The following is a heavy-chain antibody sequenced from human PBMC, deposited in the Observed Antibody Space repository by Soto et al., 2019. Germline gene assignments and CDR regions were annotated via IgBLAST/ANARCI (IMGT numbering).Heavy chain of an antibody. CDR3: AKDDDEQLGYNYSYYGMDV. J-gene: IGHJ6*02. V-gene: IGHV3-30*18. D-gene: IGHD6-6*01. Sequence: GGSLRLSCAASGFTFSSYGMHWVRQAPGKGLEWVAVISYDGSNKYYADSVKGRFTISRDNSKNTLYLQMNSLRAEDAAVYYCAKDDDEQLGYNYSYYGMDVWGQGTTVTVSS. CDR2: ISYDGSNK. CDR1: GFTFSSYG.